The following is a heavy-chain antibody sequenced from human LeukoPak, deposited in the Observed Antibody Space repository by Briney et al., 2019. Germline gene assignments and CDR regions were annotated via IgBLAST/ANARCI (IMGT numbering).Heavy chain of an antibody. CDR3: ARDPYSGSYGNEYYYYMDV. D-gene: IGHD1-26*01. CDR1: GFTFSSYN. Sequence: PGGSLRLSCAASGFTFSSYNMNWVRQAPGKGLEWVSSITSSSTYIYYADSVKGRFTISRDNARNSLSLQMNSLRAEDTAVYYCARDPYSGSYGNEYYYYMDVWGKGTTVTISS. J-gene: IGHJ6*03. V-gene: IGHV3-21*01. CDR2: ITSSSTYI.